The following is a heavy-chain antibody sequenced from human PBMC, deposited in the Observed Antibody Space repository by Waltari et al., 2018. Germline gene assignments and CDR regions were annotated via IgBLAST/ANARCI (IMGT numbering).Heavy chain of an antibody. J-gene: IGHJ4*02. D-gene: IGHD3-3*01. CDR3: AAGFSNYDFCSCYYTGPDY. V-gene: IGHV1-58*01. Sequence: QMQLVQSGPEVKKPGTSVKVSCKASGFTFTSSAVQWVRQARGQRLEWIGWIVFGSGNTNYSQKFQERVTVTRDMSTSTAYMELSSLRSEVTAVYYCAAGFSNYDFCSCYYTGPDYWGQGTLVTVSS. CDR1: GFTFTSSA. CDR2: IVFGSGNT.